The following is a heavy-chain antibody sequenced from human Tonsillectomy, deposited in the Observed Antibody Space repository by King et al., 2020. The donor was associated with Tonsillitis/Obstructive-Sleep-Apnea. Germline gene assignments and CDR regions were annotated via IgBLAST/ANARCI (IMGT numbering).Heavy chain of an antibody. CDR1: GYNFTSYG. CDR3: ATVYTAMVLYYGVDV. J-gene: IGHJ6*02. D-gene: IGHD5-18*01. Sequence: QLVQSGAEVKKPGASVKVSCKASGYNFTSYGISWVRQAPGQGLEWMGWISAYNGNTNYAQKLQGRVTMTTDTSTSTAYMELRSLRSDDTAVYYCATVYTAMVLYYGVDVWGQGTTVTVSS. CDR2: ISAYNGNT. V-gene: IGHV1-18*01.